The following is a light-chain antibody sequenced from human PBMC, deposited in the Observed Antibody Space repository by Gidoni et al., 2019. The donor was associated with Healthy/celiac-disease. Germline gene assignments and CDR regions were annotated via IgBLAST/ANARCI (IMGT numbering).Light chain of an antibody. CDR3: QQSYSSRRT. J-gene: IGKJ4*01. CDR1: QSISSY. V-gene: IGKV1-39*01. Sequence: DIQMTQSPSSLSASVGDRVTITCRASQSISSYLNWYQQKPGKAPKLLIYAASSLQSGVPSRFSGSGSGTDFTLNISSLQPEDFATYYCQQSYSSRRTFGGGTKVEIK. CDR2: AAS.